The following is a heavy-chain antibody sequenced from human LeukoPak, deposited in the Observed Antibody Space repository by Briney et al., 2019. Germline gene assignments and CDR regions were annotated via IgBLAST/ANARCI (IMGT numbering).Heavy chain of an antibody. CDR3: ARTVVTLDWYFDL. J-gene: IGHJ2*01. Sequence: SETLSLTCTVSGGSISTYYWSWVRQPPGKGLEWIGYIYYTGDTRSNPSLKSRVTMSIDTSKNQVSLKMRSVTAADTAVYYCARTVVTLDWYFDLWGRGTLVSVSS. CDR2: IYYTGDT. V-gene: IGHV4-59*12. CDR1: GGSISTYY. D-gene: IGHD4-23*01.